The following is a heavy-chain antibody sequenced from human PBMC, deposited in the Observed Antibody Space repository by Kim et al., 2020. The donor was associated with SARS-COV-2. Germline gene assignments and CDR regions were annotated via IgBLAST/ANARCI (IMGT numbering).Heavy chain of an antibody. V-gene: IGHV3-30*18. CDR1: GFTFSSYG. J-gene: IGHJ3*02. CDR3: AKRRIAVAGPDALDI. CDR2: ISYDGSNK. D-gene: IGHD6-19*01. Sequence: GGSLRLSCAASGFTFSSYGMHWVRQAPGKGLEWVAVISYDGSNKYYADSVKGRFTISRDNSKNTLYLQMNSLRAEDTAVYYCAKRRIAVAGPDALDIWGQGTMVTVSS.